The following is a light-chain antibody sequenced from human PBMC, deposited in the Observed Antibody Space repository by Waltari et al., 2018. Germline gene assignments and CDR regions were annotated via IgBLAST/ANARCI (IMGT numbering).Light chain of an antibody. CDR1: SSDVGGYNY. Sequence: QSALTQPASVSGSPGQSITISCTGTSSDVGGYNYVSWYQQHPVKAPKLMLYDVSNRPSGVSNRFSGSKSGNTASLTISGLQAEDEADYYCSSYTSSSTLVFGGGTKLTVL. V-gene: IGLV2-14*03. J-gene: IGLJ2*01. CDR3: SSYTSSSTLV. CDR2: DVS.